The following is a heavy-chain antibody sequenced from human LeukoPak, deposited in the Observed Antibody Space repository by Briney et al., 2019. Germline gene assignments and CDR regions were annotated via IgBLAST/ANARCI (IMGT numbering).Heavy chain of an antibody. V-gene: IGHV3-43*02. D-gene: IGHD2-2*01. Sequence: GGSLRLFCAVSRFSFNEYAMNWVRQAPGKGLEWVSLISGDGRSTYYAGSVKGRFTISRDNSRNSLYLQMNSLRLGDTALYYCATDCSGNRCYSLWGPGTLVTVSS. CDR1: RFSFNEYA. J-gene: IGHJ4*02. CDR2: ISGDGRST. CDR3: ATDCSGNRCYSL.